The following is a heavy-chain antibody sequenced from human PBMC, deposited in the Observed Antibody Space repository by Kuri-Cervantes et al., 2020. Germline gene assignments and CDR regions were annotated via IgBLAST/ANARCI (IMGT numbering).Heavy chain of an antibody. J-gene: IGHJ4*02. CDR1: GGSISSYY. CDR2: IYYSGST. CDR3: ARVPSGWYLFDY. D-gene: IGHD6-19*01. V-gene: IGHV4-59*01. Sequence: ESLKISCTVSGGSISSYYWSWIRQPPGKGLEWIGYIYYSGSTNYNPSLKSRVTISVDTSKNQFSLKLSSVTAADTAVYYCARVPSGWYLFDYWGQGTLVTVSS.